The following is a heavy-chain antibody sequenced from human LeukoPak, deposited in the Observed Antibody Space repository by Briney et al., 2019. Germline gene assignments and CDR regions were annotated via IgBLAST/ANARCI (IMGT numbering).Heavy chain of an antibody. CDR1: GYSISSGYY. D-gene: IGHD1-26*01. V-gene: IGHV4-38-2*01. Sequence: PSETLSLTCAVSGYSISSGYYWGWIRQPPGKGLEWIGTIFHSGNTYYNPSLKSRVTISVDTSKNQFSLKLSSVTAADTAVHYCATGWILGATLTYWGQGTLVTVSS. CDR2: IFHSGNT. J-gene: IGHJ4*02. CDR3: ATGWILGATLTY.